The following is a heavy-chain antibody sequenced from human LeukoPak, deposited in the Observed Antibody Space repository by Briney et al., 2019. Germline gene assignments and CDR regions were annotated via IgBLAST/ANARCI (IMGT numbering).Heavy chain of an antibody. D-gene: IGHD2-21*02. Sequence: GGSRRLSCAASGFASSAYSVNCVRQAPGKGLQWLANIKQHGTVQRDVVSVKGRFTISRDNAKNSLFLQMNSLRAEDTALYYCARDYTATGAMDVWGQGTTVTVS. CDR1: GFASSAYS. J-gene: IGHJ6*02. V-gene: IGHV3-7*01. CDR2: IKQHGTVQ. CDR3: ARDYTATGAMDV.